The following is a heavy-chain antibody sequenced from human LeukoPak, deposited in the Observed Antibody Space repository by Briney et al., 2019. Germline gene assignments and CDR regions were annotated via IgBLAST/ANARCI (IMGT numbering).Heavy chain of an antibody. CDR2: IDTNTGNP. Sequence: ASVKVSCKASGYTFTSYAMSRVRQAPGQGLEWMGWIDTNTGNPTYAQGFTGRFGFSLDTSVSTAYLQISSLKAEDTAVYYCARKPYDSRGYYLHEYWGQGTLVTVSS. CDR1: GYTFTSYA. D-gene: IGHD3-22*01. J-gene: IGHJ4*02. CDR3: ARKPYDSRGYYLHEY. V-gene: IGHV7-4-1*02.